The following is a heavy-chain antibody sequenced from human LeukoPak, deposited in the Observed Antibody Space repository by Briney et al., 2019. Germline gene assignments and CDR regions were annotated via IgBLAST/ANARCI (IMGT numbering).Heavy chain of an antibody. CDR1: GYSFTSYW. CDR2: IYPGDSDT. Sequence: PGESLKISCKGSGYSFTSYWIGWVRQMPGKGLEWMGIIYPGDSDTRYSPSFQGQVTISADKSISTAYLQWSSLKASDTAMYYRASQNYDFWSGYYPDAFGIWGQGTMVTVSS. D-gene: IGHD3-3*01. V-gene: IGHV5-51*01. J-gene: IGHJ3*02. CDR3: ASQNYDFWSGYYPDAFGI.